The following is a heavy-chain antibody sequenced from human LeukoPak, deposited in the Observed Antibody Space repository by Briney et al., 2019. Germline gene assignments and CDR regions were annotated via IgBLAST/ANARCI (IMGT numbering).Heavy chain of an antibody. CDR2: ISYDGSNK. Sequence: GGSLRLSCAASGFTFSSYAMHWVRQAPGKGLEWVAVISYDGSNKYYADSVKGRFTISRDNSKNALYLQMNSLRAEDTAVYYCARPSGFQMLFDAFDIWGQGTMVTVSS. CDR1: GFTFSSYA. D-gene: IGHD2-21*01. J-gene: IGHJ3*02. V-gene: IGHV3-30-3*01. CDR3: ARPSGFQMLFDAFDI.